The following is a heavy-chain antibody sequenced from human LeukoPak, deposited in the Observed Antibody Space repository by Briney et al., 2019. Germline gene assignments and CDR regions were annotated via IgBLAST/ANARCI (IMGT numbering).Heavy chain of an antibody. D-gene: IGHD6-19*01. Sequence: SETLSLTCTVSGGSISSGGYYWSWIRQHPGKGLEWIGYIYYSGSTYYNPSLKSRVTISVDTSKNQFSLKLSSVTAADTAVYYCARVLPSSGCHDYWGRGTLVTVSS. J-gene: IGHJ4*02. V-gene: IGHV4-31*03. CDR1: GGSISSGGYY. CDR2: IYYSGST. CDR3: ARVLPSSGCHDY.